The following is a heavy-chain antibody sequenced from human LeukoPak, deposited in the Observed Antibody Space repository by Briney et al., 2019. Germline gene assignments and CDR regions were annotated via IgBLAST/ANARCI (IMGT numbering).Heavy chain of an antibody. Sequence: SETLSLTCTVSGGSISSGSYYWSWIRQPAGKGLEWIGRIYTSGSTNYNPSLKSRVTISVDTSKNQFSLKLSSVTAADTAVYYCARGTGSLFYWGHGILVTVSS. J-gene: IGHJ4*01. CDR1: GGSISSGSYY. D-gene: IGHD3-10*01. V-gene: IGHV4-61*02. CDR3: ARGTGSLFY. CDR2: IYTSGST.